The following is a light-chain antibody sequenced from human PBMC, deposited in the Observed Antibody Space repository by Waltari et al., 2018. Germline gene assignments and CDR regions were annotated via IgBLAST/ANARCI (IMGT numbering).Light chain of an antibody. CDR1: SSHIGAGYN. CDR3: QSYDSSLSGWRV. V-gene: IGLV1-40*01. J-gene: IGLJ1*01. CDR2: GNS. Sequence: QSVLTQPPSVSGAPGQRVTISCTGSSSHIGAGYNVHWYQQLPGTAPKLLIYGNSNRPSGVPDRFSGSKSGTSASLAITGLQAEDEADYYCQSYDSSLSGWRVFGTGTKVTVL.